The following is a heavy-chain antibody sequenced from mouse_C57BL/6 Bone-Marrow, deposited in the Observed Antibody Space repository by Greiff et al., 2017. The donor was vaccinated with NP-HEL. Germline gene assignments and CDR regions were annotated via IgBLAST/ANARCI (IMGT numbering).Heavy chain of an antibody. CDR2: ISSGGSYT. CDR1: GFTFSSYG. J-gene: IGHJ3*01. V-gene: IGHV5-6*01. D-gene: IGHD1-1*01. Sequence: EVQVVESGGDLVKPGGSLKLSCAASGFTFSSYGMSWVRQTPDKRLEWVATISSGGSYTYYPDSVKGRFTISRDNAKNTLYLQMSSLKSEDTAMYYCARPRYGSSWFAYWGQGTLVTVSA. CDR3: ARPRYGSSWFAY.